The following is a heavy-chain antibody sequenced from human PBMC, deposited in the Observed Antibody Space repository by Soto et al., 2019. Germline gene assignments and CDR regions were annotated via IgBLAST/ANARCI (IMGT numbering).Heavy chain of an antibody. V-gene: IGHV3-30-3*01. Sequence: QVQLVESGGGVVQPGRSLRLSCAASGFTFSTYAMQWVRQAPGKGLEWVAVISYDGSNKYYADSVKGRFTISRDNSKNSLYRQMNSLRAEATAVYYCARDKSPYSSGWHNRHFDYWGQGTLVTVSS. CDR3: ARDKSPYSSGWHNRHFDY. D-gene: IGHD6-19*01. J-gene: IGHJ4*02. CDR1: GFTFSTYA. CDR2: ISYDGSNK.